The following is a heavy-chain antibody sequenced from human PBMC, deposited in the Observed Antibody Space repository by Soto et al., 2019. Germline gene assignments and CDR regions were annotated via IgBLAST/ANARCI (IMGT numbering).Heavy chain of an antibody. CDR2: ISGSGGST. Sequence: EVQLLESGGGLVQPGGSLRLSCAASGFTFSSYAMSWVRQAPGKGLEWVSAISGSGGSTYYADSVKGRFTISRDNSKNTLYLQMNSLRAEDTAVYYCAKAPTDYDSSGYKVPNFDYWGQGTLVTVSS. V-gene: IGHV3-23*01. CDR3: AKAPTDYDSSGYKVPNFDY. CDR1: GFTFSSYA. D-gene: IGHD3-22*01. J-gene: IGHJ4*02.